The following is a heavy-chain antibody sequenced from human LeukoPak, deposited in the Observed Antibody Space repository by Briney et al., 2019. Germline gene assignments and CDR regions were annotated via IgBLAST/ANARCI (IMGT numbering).Heavy chain of an antibody. CDR3: ASGINDILTGYRYYYYYMDV. V-gene: IGHV1-2*02. CDR2: INPNSGGT. Sequence: ASVKVSCKASGYTFTGYYTHWVRQAPGQGLEWMGWINPNSGGTNYAQKFQGRVTMTRDTSISTAYMELSRLRSDDTAVYYCASGINDILTGYRYYYYYMDVWGKGTTATVSS. J-gene: IGHJ6*03. CDR1: GYTFTGYY. D-gene: IGHD3-9*01.